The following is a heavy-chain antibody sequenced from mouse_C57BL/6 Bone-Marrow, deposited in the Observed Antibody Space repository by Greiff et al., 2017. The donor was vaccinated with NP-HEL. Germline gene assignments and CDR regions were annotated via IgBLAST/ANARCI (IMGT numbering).Heavy chain of an antibody. CDR3: ACYDGPFDY. CDR2: IDPSDSYT. Sequence: QVQLKQPGAELVMPGASVKLSCKASGYTFTSYWMHWVKQRPGQGLEWIGEIDPSDSYTNYNQKFKGKSTLTVDKSSSTAYMQLSSLTSEDSAVYYCACYDGPFDYWGQGTTLTVSS. V-gene: IGHV1-69*01. D-gene: IGHD2-3*01. CDR1: GYTFTSYW. J-gene: IGHJ2*01.